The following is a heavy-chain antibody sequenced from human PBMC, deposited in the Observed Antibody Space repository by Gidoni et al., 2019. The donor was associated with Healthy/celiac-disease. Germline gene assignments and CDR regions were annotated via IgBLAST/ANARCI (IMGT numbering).Heavy chain of an antibody. D-gene: IGHD3-3*01. V-gene: IGHV4-39*01. J-gene: IGHJ4*02. CDR3: ARGELFGVVIS. CDR1: GGSISSSSYY. Sequence: QLQLQESGPGLVKPSETLSLTCTVSGGSISSSSYYWGWIRQPPGKGLEWIGSIYYSGSTYYNPSLKSRVTISVDTSKNQFSLKLSSVTAADTAVYYCARGELFGVVISWGQGTLVTVSS. CDR2: IYYSGST.